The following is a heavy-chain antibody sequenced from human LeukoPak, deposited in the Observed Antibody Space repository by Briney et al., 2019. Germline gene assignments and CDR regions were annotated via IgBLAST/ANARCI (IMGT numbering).Heavy chain of an antibody. CDR1: GFTFDDYA. D-gene: IGHD6-6*01. CDR2: ISWNGGSI. Sequence: GGSLRLSSAASGFTFDDYAMHWVRQAPGKGLEWVSGISWNGGSIAYADSVKGRFTISRDNAKNSLYLQMNSLRAEDMAFYYCAKAAGYSSSSNAFDIWGHGTMVTVSS. V-gene: IGHV3-9*03. CDR3: AKAAGYSSSSNAFDI. J-gene: IGHJ3*02.